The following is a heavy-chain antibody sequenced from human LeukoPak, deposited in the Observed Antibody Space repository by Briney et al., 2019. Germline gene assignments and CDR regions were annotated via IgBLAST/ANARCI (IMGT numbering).Heavy chain of an antibody. V-gene: IGHV4-39*01. J-gene: IGHJ4*02. D-gene: IGHD5-24*01. Sequence: PSETLSLTCTVSGGSINSSSYYWGWIRQLPGKGLEWIGSIFYSGNTYDNPSLKSRVTISVDTSKNQFSLKLNSVTAADTAVYYCARHRSKWLQSSFDYWGQGTLVTVSS. CDR3: ARHRSKWLQSSFDY. CDR1: GGSINSSSYY. CDR2: IFYSGNT.